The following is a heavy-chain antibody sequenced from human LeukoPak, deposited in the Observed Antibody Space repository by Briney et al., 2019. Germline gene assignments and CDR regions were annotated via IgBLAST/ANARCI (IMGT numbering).Heavy chain of an antibody. J-gene: IGHJ4*02. CDR2: INPNSGGT. V-gene: IGHV1-2*02. CDR1: GYTFTGYY. D-gene: IGHD6-13*01. CDR3: ARDAAAAVGFDY. Sequence: ASVKVSCKASGYTFTGYYMHWVRQAPGQGLEWMGWINPNSGGTNYAQKFQGRVTMTRDTSISTAYMELSRLRSDDTAVYYCARDAAAAVGFDYWGQGTLVTVSS.